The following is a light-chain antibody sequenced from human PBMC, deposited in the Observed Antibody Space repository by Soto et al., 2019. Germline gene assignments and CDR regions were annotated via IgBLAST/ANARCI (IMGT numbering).Light chain of an antibody. CDR3: CSYAGSSSYV. CDR1: SSDVGSYNL. V-gene: IGLV2-23*01. CDR2: EGT. J-gene: IGLJ1*01. Sequence: QSALTQPASVSGYPGQSITISCTGTSSDVGSYNLVSWFQHHPGKAPKLLIYEGTKRPSGVSNRFSGSRSGNTASLKISGLQAEDEADYYCCSYAGSSSYVFGTGTKVTVL.